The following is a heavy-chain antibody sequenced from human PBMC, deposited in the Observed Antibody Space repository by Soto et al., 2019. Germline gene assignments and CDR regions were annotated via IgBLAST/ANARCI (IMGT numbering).Heavy chain of an antibody. D-gene: IGHD5-18*01. CDR1: GFTFSSYE. V-gene: IGHV3-48*03. Sequence: LRLSCAASGFTFSSYEMNWVRQAPGKGLEWVSYISSSGSTIYYADSVKGRFTISRDNAKNSLYLQMNSLRAEDTAVYYCASFGYSYGWNDAFDIWGQGTMVTVSS. CDR2: ISSSGSTI. CDR3: ASFGYSYGWNDAFDI. J-gene: IGHJ3*02.